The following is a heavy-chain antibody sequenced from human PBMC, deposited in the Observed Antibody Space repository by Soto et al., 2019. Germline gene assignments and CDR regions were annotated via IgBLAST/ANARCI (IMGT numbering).Heavy chain of an antibody. D-gene: IGHD2-8*01. V-gene: IGHV5-51*01. J-gene: IGHJ4*02. CDR3: ARLSGCNNGVCYKFDY. CDR2: VYPGDSDT. CDR1: GYSFPSYW. Sequence: PGESLKISCKGSGYSFPSYWIGWVRQMPGKGREWMGIVYPGDSDTRYSPSFQGQVTISADKSINNPYLQWSSLKASDTPMYYCARLSGCNNGVCYKFDYWGQGAMVPVSS.